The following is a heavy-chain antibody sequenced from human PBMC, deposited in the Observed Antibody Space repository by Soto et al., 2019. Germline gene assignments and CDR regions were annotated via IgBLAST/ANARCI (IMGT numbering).Heavy chain of an antibody. CDR3: AKASSSTQLIHYYFYHMDV. CDR1: GLSFPNYA. Sequence: LLESGGGLVQPGGSLSLSCVASGLSFPNYAMNWVRQAPGKGLDWVSGIGGSGAYTYYADSVNGRFTISRDNSKNTVYLQMNSLRDADTPVYYSAKASSSTQLIHYYFYHMDVRGKGTKVSVSS. D-gene: IGHD2-2*01. CDR2: IGGSGAYT. V-gene: IGHV3-23*01. J-gene: IGHJ6*03.